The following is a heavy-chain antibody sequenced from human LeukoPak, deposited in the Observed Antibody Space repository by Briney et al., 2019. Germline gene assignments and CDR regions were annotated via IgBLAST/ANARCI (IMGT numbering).Heavy chain of an antibody. CDR2: ISAYNGNT. J-gene: IGHJ4*02. V-gene: IGHV1-18*01. CDR3: ARGPMYYYDSSGYEY. Sequence: GASVKVSCKASGYTFTSYGISWVRQAPGQGLECMGWISAYNGNTNYAQKLQGRVTMTTDTSTSTAYMELRSLRSDDTAVYYCARGPMYYYDSSGYEYWGQGTLVTVSS. CDR1: GYTFTSYG. D-gene: IGHD3-22*01.